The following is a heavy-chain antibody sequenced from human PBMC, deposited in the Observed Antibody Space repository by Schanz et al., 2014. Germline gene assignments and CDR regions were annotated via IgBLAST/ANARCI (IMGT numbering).Heavy chain of an antibody. J-gene: IGHJ4*02. Sequence: QLQLVQSGAEVKKPGSSVKVSCKLSGGTFSSYTISWIRQAPGQGLEWMGKIIPVLNIATYAQRFQGRVSITADTSTNTAYMELSSLTSEDTAVHYCARGRGCYDYWGQGTLVTVSS. D-gene: IGHD2-21*01. CDR2: IIPVLNIA. V-gene: IGHV1-69*02. CDR3: ARGRGCYDY. CDR1: GGTFSSYT.